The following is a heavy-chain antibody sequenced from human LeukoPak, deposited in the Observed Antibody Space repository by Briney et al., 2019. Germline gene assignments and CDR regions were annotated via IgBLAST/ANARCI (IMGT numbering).Heavy chain of an antibody. CDR3: ARGYCSGGTCYLVENWLDP. V-gene: IGHV1-2*06. Sequence: ASVKVSCKASGYTLTAYYIYWVRQAPGQGLEWMGRINPNSGGTDYAQNFQGRATMTRDTSISTAYMELSRLRSGDTAVYYCARGYCSGGTCYLVENWLDPWGQGTLVTVSS. CDR2: INPNSGGT. CDR1: GYTLTAYY. D-gene: IGHD2-15*01. J-gene: IGHJ5*02.